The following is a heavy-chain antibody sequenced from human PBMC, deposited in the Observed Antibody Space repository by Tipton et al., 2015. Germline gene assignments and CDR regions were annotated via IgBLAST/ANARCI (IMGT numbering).Heavy chain of an antibody. Sequence: TLSLTCTVSGGSISSSSYYWGWIRQPPGKGLEWIGEINHSGSTNYNPSLKSRVTISVDTSKNQFSLKLSSVTAADTAMYYCARGGYDFWSGSKTYNWFDPWGQGTLVTVSS. V-gene: IGHV4-39*07. CDR1: GGSISSSSYY. J-gene: IGHJ5*02. CDR2: INHSGST. D-gene: IGHD3-3*01. CDR3: ARGGYDFWSGSKTYNWFDP.